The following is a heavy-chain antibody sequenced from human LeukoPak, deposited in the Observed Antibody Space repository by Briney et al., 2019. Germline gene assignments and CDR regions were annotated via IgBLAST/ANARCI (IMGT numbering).Heavy chain of an antibody. V-gene: IGHV4-34*10. CDR3: ARRAYYAVDV. J-gene: IGHJ6*02. Sequence: PGGSLRLSCIASGITFSTYAMSWVRQTPGKGLEWIGEIYYGGSTNYNPSLKSRLTMSVDTSKSQFYLNLSSLTAADSAVYFCARRAYYAVDVWGQGISVIVSS. CDR2: IYYGGST. CDR1: GITFSTYAM.